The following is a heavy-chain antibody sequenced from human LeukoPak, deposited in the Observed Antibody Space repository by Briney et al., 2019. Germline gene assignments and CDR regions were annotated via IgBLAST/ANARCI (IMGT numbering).Heavy chain of an antibody. CDR1: GFTFDDYA. CDR3: ATLTGTFDY. CDR2: ISWNSGSI. Sequence: GGSLRLSCAASGFTFDDYAMHWVRQAPGKGLEWVSGISWNSGSIGYADSVKGRFTISRDNAKNSLYLQMNSLRAEDMALYYCATLTGTFDYWGREPWSPSPQ. V-gene: IGHV3-9*03. D-gene: IGHD1-20*01. J-gene: IGHJ4*02.